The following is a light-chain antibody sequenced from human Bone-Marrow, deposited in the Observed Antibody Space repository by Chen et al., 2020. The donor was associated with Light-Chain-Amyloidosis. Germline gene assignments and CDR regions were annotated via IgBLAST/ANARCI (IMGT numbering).Light chain of an antibody. CDR3: QHRGGWPPLS. J-gene: IGKJ4*01. CDR2: DAS. Sequence: EVVLTQSPATLSLSPGERATLSCRASQTISTHLVWYQQKPGQVPRLLIYDASTRATGIPARFSGSGSRTDFTLSISSLEAEDFAVNYCQHRGGWPPLSFGGGTKIEIK. CDR1: QTISTH. V-gene: IGKV3-11*01.